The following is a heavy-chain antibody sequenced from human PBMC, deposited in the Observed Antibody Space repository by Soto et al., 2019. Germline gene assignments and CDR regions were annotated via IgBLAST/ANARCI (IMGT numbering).Heavy chain of an antibody. CDR3: AREYTYGSNFFEC. CDR1: GGSISSAAYY. D-gene: IGHD2-2*02. CDR2: ISHSGST. Sequence: QVQLQESGPGLVKPSETLSLTCTVSGGSISSAAYYCRWIRQHPGKGLEWIGYISHSGSTYYNPSLKSRVIISVDTSKNQFSLSLTSVTAADTAVYYCAREYTYGSNFFECWGQGALVTVSS. J-gene: IGHJ4*02. V-gene: IGHV4-31*03.